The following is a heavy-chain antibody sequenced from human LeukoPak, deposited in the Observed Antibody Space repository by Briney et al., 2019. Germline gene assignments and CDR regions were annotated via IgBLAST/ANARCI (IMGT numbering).Heavy chain of an antibody. CDR1: GFTFSSYS. D-gene: IGHD3-10*01. Sequence: GGSLRLSCAASGFTFSSYSMNWVRQAPGKGLEWVSSISSSSSYIYYADSVKGRFTISRDNAKNSLYLQMNSLRAEDTAVYHCAREGWGYGSGSYYYYIDVWGKGTTVTVSS. CDR3: AREGWGYGSGSYYYYIDV. J-gene: IGHJ6*03. CDR2: ISSSSSYI. V-gene: IGHV3-21*01.